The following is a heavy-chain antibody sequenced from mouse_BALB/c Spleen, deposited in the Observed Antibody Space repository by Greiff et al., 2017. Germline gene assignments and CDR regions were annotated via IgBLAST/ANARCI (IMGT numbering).Heavy chain of an antibody. CDR2: ISSGGSYT. Sequence: EVQVVESGGDLVKPGGSLKLSCAASGFTFSSYGMSWVRQTPDKRLEWVATISSGGSYTYYPDSVKGRFTISRDNAKNTLYLQMSSLKSEDTAMYYCARRSPDYYAMDYWGQGTSVTVSS. CDR3: ARRSPDYYAMDY. J-gene: IGHJ4*01. CDR1: GFTFSSYG. V-gene: IGHV5-6*01.